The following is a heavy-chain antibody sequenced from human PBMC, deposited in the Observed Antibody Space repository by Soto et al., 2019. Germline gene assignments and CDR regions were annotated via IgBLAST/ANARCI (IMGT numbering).Heavy chain of an antibody. CDR3: AGRPEIHPR. J-gene: IGHJ4*02. V-gene: IGHV4-4*02. Sequence: QVHLQESGPGLVKPSETLSLTCAISGGSTSSSDWWTWVRQPPGEGLEWIGEIHRDGVTNYNSSLKSRLTISLDQSRNQFSLSLTSVTAADAAVCFCAGRPEIHPRWGQGILVPVSS. CDR2: IHRDGVT. CDR1: GGSTSSSDW. D-gene: IGHD1-26*01.